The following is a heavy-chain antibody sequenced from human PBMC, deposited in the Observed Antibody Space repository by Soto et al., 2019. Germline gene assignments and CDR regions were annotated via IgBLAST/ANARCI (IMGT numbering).Heavy chain of an antibody. J-gene: IGHJ4*02. CDR3: AREKAAPGPLHY. V-gene: IGHV1-69*01. CDR2: IIPFFGTE. CDR1: GDTFSNSA. D-gene: IGHD6-13*01. Sequence: QVQLVQSGAEVKKPGSSVKVSCKASGDTFSNSAISWVRQAPGQGLEWMGGIIPFFGTENYAQKFQGRVTITADESTSTSYMELSSLRSGDSAVYYCAREKAAPGPLHYGGQGTLVTVSS.